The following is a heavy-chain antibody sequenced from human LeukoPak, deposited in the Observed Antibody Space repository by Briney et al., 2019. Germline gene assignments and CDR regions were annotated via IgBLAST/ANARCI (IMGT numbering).Heavy chain of an antibody. Sequence: GGSLRLSCAASGFTFSSYGMHWVRQAPGKGLEWVAFIRYDGSNKYYADSVKGRFTISRDNSKNTLYLQMNSLRAEDTAVYYCAKDMRRTMVRGIDYWGQGTLVTVSS. J-gene: IGHJ4*02. CDR2: IRYDGSNK. CDR3: AKDMRRTMVRGIDY. D-gene: IGHD3-10*01. V-gene: IGHV3-30*02. CDR1: GFTFSSYG.